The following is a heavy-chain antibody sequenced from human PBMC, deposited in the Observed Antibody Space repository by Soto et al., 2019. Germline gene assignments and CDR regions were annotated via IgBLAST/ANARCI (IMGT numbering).Heavy chain of an antibody. V-gene: IGHV4-31*03. CDR3: ATIAAADGIYYFHY. CDR1: GGSISSGGYY. CDR2: IYYSGST. J-gene: IGHJ4*02. D-gene: IGHD6-13*01. Sequence: QVQLQESGPGLVKASQTLSLTCTVSGGSISSGGYYWSWISQHPGKGLEWIGYIYYSGSTYYNPSLKSRLNMSVDTSKNEFSLNLSSVTAADTAMYYCATIAAADGIYYFHYWGQGTLVTVSS.